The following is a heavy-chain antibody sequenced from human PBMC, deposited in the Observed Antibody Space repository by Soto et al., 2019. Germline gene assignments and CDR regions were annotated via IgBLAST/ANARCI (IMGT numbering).Heavy chain of an antibody. CDR1: GGSSTDYD. CDR2: IYYSGST. CDR3: ARDGTAVAAGYYGMDV. Sequence: SETLSVTCSVAGGSSTDYDWSWIRQPPGKGLEWIGFIYYSGSTNYNPSLKSRVTISVATSKNQVSLKLSSVTAADTAVYYCARDGTAVAAGYYGMDVWGQGTTVTVSS. J-gene: IGHJ6*02. D-gene: IGHD5-18*01. V-gene: IGHV4-59*01.